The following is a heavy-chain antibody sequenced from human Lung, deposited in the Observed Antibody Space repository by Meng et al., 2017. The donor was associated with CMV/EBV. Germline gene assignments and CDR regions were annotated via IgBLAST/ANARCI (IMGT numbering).Heavy chain of an antibody. CDR1: GGSMSSRKW. J-gene: IGHJ4*02. CDR3: ARADKVRFDY. Sequence: QLRLQESGPWLVRPFGTLSIACAISGGSMSSRKWWSWVRQPPGKGLEWIGGIYHSGSTNYNPSLKSRVSISVDKSKNQFSLKLSSVTAADTGVYYCARADKVRFDYWGQGTLVTVSS. V-gene: IGHV4-4*02. CDR2: IYHSGST.